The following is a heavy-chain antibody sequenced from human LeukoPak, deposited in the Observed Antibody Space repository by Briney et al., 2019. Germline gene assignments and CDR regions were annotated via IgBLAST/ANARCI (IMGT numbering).Heavy chain of an antibody. Sequence: ASVKVSCKASNYTFTSYGISWVRQARGQGLEWMGWISAYNGNTKYAQKFQGRVTMTTDTSTSTAYMELRSLRSDDTAVYYCARDNYDSTFDVFDIWGQGTKVTVAS. D-gene: IGHD3-22*01. CDR3: ARDNYDSTFDVFDI. CDR1: NYTFTSYG. CDR2: ISAYNGNT. J-gene: IGHJ3*02. V-gene: IGHV1-18*01.